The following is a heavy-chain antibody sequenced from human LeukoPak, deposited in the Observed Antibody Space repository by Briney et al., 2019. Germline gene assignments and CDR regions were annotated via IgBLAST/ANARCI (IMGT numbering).Heavy chain of an antibody. CDR2: IYYTGNK. D-gene: IGHD3-22*01. J-gene: IGHJ4*02. CDR1: GDSIISSSYY. CDR3: ARLTLGLYDSSGYFDY. Sequence: SETLSLTCTVSGDSIISSSYYWDRIRQPPGKGLAWFGSIYYTGNKYTNPSLEGRVTISIDTSRNHFSLKLRSVTAADTAVYYCARLTLGLYDSSGYFDYWGQGSPVTVSS. V-gene: IGHV4-39*02.